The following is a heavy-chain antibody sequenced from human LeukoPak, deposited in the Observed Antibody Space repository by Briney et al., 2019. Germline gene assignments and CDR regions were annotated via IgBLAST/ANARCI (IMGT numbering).Heavy chain of an antibody. J-gene: IGHJ5*02. Sequence: SETLSLTWAVSGGSISSSYWWSWVRQPPGKGLEWIGEIYHSGSTNYNPSLKSRVTISVDKSKNQFSLKLSSVTAADTAVYYCASLDAYGLSWFDPWGQGTLVTVSS. CDR3: ASLDAYGLSWFDP. CDR1: GGSISSSYW. D-gene: IGHD4-17*01. V-gene: IGHV4-4*02. CDR2: IYHSGST.